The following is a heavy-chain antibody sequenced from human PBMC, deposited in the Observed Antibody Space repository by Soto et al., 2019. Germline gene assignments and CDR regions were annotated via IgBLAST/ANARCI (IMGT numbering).Heavy chain of an antibody. Sequence: SETLSLTCTVSGGSISSGGHYWNWIRQHPGKGLEWIGYIYYSGSTNYNPSLKSRITISVDTSKNQFSLKLSSVTAADTAVYYCARDGGYGSGSYRFDYWGQGTLVTVS. V-gene: IGHV4-31*03. CDR2: IYYSGST. J-gene: IGHJ4*02. CDR1: GGSISSGGHY. CDR3: ARDGGYGSGSYRFDY. D-gene: IGHD3-10*01.